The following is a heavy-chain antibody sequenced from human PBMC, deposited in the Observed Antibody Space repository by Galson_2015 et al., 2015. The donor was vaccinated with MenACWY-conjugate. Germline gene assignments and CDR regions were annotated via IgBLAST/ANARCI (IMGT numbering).Heavy chain of an antibody. J-gene: IGHJ5*02. CDR3: VRDRYGSPTA. CDR1: GFTVGSNY. CDR2: LYHGGST. Sequence: SLRLSCAASGFTVGSNYMSWVRQAPGKGLEWVSVLYHGGSTYYADSVKGRFTVSRDNSKNTLYLQMNGLRVEDTAVCYCVRDRYGSPTAWSQGTLVTVSS. D-gene: IGHD3-10*01. V-gene: IGHV3-66*02.